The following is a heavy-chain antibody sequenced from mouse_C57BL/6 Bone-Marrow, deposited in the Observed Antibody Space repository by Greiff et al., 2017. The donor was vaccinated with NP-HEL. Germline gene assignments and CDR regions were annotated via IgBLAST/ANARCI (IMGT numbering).Heavy chain of an antibody. CDR3: AKELYGSGYDYYAMGY. J-gene: IGHJ4*01. Sequence: VKLVQSGPGLVAPSQSLSITCTVSGFSLTSYGVDWVRQSPGKGLEWLGVIWGVGSSNYNSALKSSLSISKDNSKSQVFLKMNSLQTDAAAKYYCAKELYGSGYDYYAMGYWGQGASVTVAS. CDR2: IWGVGSS. CDR1: GFSLTSYG. D-gene: IGHD1-1*01. V-gene: IGHV2-6*01.